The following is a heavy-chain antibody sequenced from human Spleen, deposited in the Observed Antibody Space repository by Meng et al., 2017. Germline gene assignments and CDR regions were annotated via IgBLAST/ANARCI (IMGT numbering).Heavy chain of an antibody. CDR3: ARGQPGRSGNWLQT. CDR1: GYSITGSYN. J-gene: IGHJ5*02. D-gene: IGHD1-26*01. V-gene: IGHV4-38-2*01. Sequence: SETLSLTCAVSGYSITGSYNWGWIRQSPGKGLEWIGSIYHSGSTNYNPSLKSRVTISVDTSKNQFSLKVSSVTAADTAVYYCARGQPGRSGNWLQTWGQGTLVTVSS. CDR2: IYHSGST.